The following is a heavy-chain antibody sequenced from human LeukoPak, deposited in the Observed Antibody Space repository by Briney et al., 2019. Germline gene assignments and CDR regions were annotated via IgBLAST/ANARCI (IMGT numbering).Heavy chain of an antibody. Sequence: SETLSLTCTVSGASISDYYWSWIRQPPGKGLEWIGYIYYTGGTNYNPSLKSRVTISVDTSKNQFSLKMSSVTAAETAIYYCAKVGAYNWFDPWGQGTLVTVSS. CDR2: IYYTGGT. V-gene: IGHV4-59*01. CDR3: AKVGAYNWFDP. J-gene: IGHJ5*02. CDR1: GASISDYY.